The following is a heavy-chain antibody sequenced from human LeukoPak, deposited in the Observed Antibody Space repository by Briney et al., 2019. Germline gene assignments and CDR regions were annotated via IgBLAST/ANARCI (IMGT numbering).Heavy chain of an antibody. CDR2: ISWNSGSI. V-gene: IGHV3-9*03. CDR3: AKAPEYCSSTSCTRGAFDI. D-gene: IGHD2-2*01. CDR1: GFTFDDYA. J-gene: IGHJ3*02. Sequence: SGGSLRLSCAASGFTFDDYAMHWVRQAPGKGLEWVSGISWNSGSIGYADSVKGRFTISRDNAKNSLYLQMNSLRAEDMALYYCAKAPEYCSSTSCTRGAFDIWGQGTMVTASS.